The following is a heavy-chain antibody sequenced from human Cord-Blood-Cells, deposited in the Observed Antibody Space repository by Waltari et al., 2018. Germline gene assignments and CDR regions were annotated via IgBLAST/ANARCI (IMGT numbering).Heavy chain of an antibody. CDR2: IYSSGST. CDR1: GGSISSSSYY. J-gene: IGHJ4*02. CDR3: ARRISRGDYLDY. Sequence: QLQLQESGPGLVKPSETLSLTCTVSGGSISSSSYYWGWIRQPPGKGLEWIGSIYSSGSTYYNPSLKSRVTISVDTSKNQFSLKLSSVTAADTAVYYCARRISRGDYLDYWGQGTLVTVSS. V-gene: IGHV4-39*01. D-gene: IGHD2-15*01.